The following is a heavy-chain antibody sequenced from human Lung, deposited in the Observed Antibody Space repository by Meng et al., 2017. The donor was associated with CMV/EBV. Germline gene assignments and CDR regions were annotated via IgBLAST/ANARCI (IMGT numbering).Heavy chain of an antibody. CDR1: GFTVSRNY. V-gene: IGHV3-66*02. J-gene: IGHJ6*02. D-gene: IGHD2-2*03. CDR3: ARSIGYCSSSSCYPEDSGYYYYGMAV. CDR2: IDTGGST. Sequence: GESLKISCAASGFTVSRNYMNWVRQAPGKGLEWVSLIDTGGSTYYADSVKGRLTISRDNSKNTQYFEMNSLRVEDTAVYYCARSIGYCSSSSCYPEDSGYYYYGMAVWGQGTTVTVSS.